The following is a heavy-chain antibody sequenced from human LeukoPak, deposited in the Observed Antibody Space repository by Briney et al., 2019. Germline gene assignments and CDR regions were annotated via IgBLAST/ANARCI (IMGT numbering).Heavy chain of an antibody. CDR3: ARDSGETTEIDY. J-gene: IGHJ4*02. D-gene: IGHD4-17*01. CDR2: ISWNSGSI. Sequence: TGRSLRLSCAASGFTFDDYAMHWVRQAPGKGLEWVSGISWNSGSIGYADSVKGRFTISRDNAKNSLYLQMNSLRAEDTAVYYCARDSGETTEIDYWGQGTLVTVSS. V-gene: IGHV3-9*01. CDR1: GFTFDDYA.